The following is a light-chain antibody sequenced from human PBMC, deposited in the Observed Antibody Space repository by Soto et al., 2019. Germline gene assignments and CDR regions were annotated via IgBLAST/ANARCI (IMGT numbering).Light chain of an antibody. V-gene: IGKV1-39*01. CDR2: ASS. CDR1: ASISSY. Sequence: IQMTQSPSSVSASXGDRVTIACRPRASISSYLNGYQQKPGTAPKLXXDASSSLQRGGPSRFSCSGSGTDFTRTISSRQPEDFATYYGQQSYSTPLTFGGGTKVDIK. J-gene: IGKJ4*01. CDR3: QQSYSTPLT.